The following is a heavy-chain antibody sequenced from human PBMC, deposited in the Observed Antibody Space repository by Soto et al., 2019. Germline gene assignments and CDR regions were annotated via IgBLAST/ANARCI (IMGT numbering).Heavy chain of an antibody. D-gene: IGHD6-13*01. CDR2: IYYSGST. J-gene: IGHJ5*02. V-gene: IGHV4-31*03. CDR1: GGSISSGGYY. CDR3: ARRKGIAASWKGGSVGNWFDP. Sequence: PSKTLSLTCTVSGGSISSGGYYWSWIRQHPGKGLEWIGYIYYSGSTYYNPSLKSRVTISVDTSKNQFSLKLSSVTAADTAVYYCARRKGIAASWKGGSVGNWFDPWGQGTLVTVSS.